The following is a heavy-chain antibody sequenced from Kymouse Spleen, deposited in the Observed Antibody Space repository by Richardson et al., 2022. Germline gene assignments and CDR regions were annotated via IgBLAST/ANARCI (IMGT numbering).Heavy chain of an antibody. CDR2: ISWNSGSI. J-gene: IGHJ6*02. Sequence: EVQLVESGGGLVQPGRSLRLSCAASGFTFDDYAMHWVRQAPGKGLEWVSGISWNSGSIGYADSVKGRFTISRDNAKNSLYLQMNSLRAEDTALYYCAKDKEAGTTYYYYGMDVWGQGTTVTVSS. V-gene: IGHV3-9*01. CDR1: GFTFDDYA. D-gene: IGHD1-7*01. CDR3: AKDKEAGTTYYYYGMDV.